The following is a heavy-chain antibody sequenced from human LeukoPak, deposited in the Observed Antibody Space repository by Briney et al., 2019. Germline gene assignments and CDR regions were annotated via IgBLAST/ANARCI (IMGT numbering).Heavy chain of an antibody. CDR1: GGSFSGYY. J-gene: IGHJ5*02. Sequence: SETLSLTCAVYGGSFSGYYWSWIRQPPGKGLEWIGEINHSGSTNYNPSLKSRVTISADTSKSQFSLNLSSMTAADTAVYYCTRLPTGFPNWFDTWGQGTLVTVSS. D-gene: IGHD4-17*01. V-gene: IGHV4-34*01. CDR2: INHSGST. CDR3: TRLPTGFPNWFDT.